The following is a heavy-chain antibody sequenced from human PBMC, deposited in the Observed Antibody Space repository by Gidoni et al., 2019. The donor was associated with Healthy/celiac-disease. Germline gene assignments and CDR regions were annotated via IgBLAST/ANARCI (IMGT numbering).Heavy chain of an antibody. J-gene: IGHJ4*02. V-gene: IGHV4-31*03. CDR1: GGSISSGGYY. D-gene: IGHD2-21*01. CDR3: ARSNAYCGGDCYIDY. Sequence: PGLVKPSQTLSLTCTVSGGSISSGGYYWSWIRQHPGKGLEWIGYIYYSGSTYYNPSLKSRVTISVDTSKNQFSLKLSSVTAADTAVYYCARSNAYCGGDCYIDYWGQGTLVTVSS. CDR2: IYYSGST.